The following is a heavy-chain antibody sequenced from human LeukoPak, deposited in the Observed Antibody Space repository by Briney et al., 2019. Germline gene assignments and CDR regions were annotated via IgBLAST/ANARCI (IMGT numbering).Heavy chain of an antibody. V-gene: IGHV4-31*03. CDR2: IYNSGST. J-gene: IGHJ4*02. CDR1: GASFNTGDYY. Sequence: SETLSLTCIVSGASFNTGDYYWNWIRQHPGKGLEWVGYIYNSGSTYYNPSLKSRVTISVDTSKNHFSLRLTSVTAADSAVYYCARGAPPDSWGQGTLVTVSS. CDR3: ARGAPPDS.